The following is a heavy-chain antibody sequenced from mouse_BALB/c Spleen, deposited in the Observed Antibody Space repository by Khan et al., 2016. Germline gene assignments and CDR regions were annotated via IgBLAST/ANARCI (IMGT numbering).Heavy chain of an antibody. CDR3: ASTFWYFDV. CDR2: IKPDSSTI. J-gene: IGHJ1*01. V-gene: IGHV4-1*02. CDR1: GFAFTRYW. Sequence: EVKLLESGGGLVQPGGSLKLSCAASGFAFTRYWMSWVRQAPGKGLEWIGEIKPDSSTINYTPSLNDKFIISNDNAKNTLYLQMSKVTTEDTARYDCASTFWYFDVWGAGTTVTVSS.